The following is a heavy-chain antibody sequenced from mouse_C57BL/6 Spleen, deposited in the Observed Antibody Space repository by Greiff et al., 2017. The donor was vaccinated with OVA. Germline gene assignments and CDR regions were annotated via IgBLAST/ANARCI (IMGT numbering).Heavy chain of an antibody. D-gene: IGHD4-1*01. V-gene: IGHV1-22*01. CDR1: GYTFTDYN. CDR2: INPNNGGT. Sequence: VQLQQSGPELVKPGASVKMSCKASGYTFTDYNMHWVKQSHGKSLEWIGYINPNNGGTSYNQKFKGKATLTVNKSSSTAYMELRSLTSEDSAVYYCASLNWDGGYAMDYWGQGTSVTVSS. CDR3: ASLNWDGGYAMDY. J-gene: IGHJ4*01.